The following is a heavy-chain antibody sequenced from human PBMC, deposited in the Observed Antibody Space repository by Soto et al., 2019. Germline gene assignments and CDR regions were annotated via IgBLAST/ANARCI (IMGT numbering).Heavy chain of an antibody. CDR3: AKDVVVGATTGLGDYYYYYGMDV. Sequence: PGGSLRLSCAASGFTFSSYGIHWGRQAPGKGLEWVAVISYDGSNKYYADSVKGRFTISRDNSKNTLYLQMNSLRAEDTAVYYCAKDVVVGATTGLGDYYYYYGMDVWGQGTTVTVSS. CDR1: GFTFSSYG. J-gene: IGHJ6*02. CDR2: ISYDGSNK. V-gene: IGHV3-30*18. D-gene: IGHD1-26*01.